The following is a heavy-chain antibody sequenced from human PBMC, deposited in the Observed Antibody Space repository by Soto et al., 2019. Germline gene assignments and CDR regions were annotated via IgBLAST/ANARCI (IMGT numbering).Heavy chain of an antibody. CDR2: IYYSGST. Sequence: SETLSLTCTVSGGSISSYYWSWIRQPPGKGLEWIGYIYYSGSTNYNPSLKSPVTISVDTSKNQFSLKLSSVTAADTAVYYCASSVTNYYYYGMDVWGQGTTVTVSS. V-gene: IGHV4-59*01. J-gene: IGHJ6*02. CDR1: GGSISSYY. D-gene: IGHD4-4*01. CDR3: ASSVTNYYYYGMDV.